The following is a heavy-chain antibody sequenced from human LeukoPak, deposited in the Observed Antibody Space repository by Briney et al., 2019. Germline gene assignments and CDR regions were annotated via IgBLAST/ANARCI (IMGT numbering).Heavy chain of an antibody. CDR1: GGTFSIYA. Sequence: SVRVSCKASGGTFSIYAISWGRQAPGQGRGWRGRIIPILGIANYAQKFQGRVTITADKSTSTAYMELSSLRSEDTAVYYCARDRKWLRSDAFDIWGQGTMVTVSS. CDR3: ARDRKWLRSDAFDI. J-gene: IGHJ3*02. D-gene: IGHD3-22*01. CDR2: IIPILGIA. V-gene: IGHV1-69*04.